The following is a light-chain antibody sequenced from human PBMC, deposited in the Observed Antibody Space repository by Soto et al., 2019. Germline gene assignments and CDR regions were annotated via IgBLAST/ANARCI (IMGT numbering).Light chain of an antibody. Sequence: EIVMTQSPASLSVSPGDGATLSCRASQSVASNVAWYQQKPGQGPRLLIHGASTRAAGVPARFSGSGSATDFTLTISSLQSEDFAVYYCQQYHNWPPQYTFGQGTKLQTK. J-gene: IGKJ2*01. CDR2: GAS. CDR3: QQYHNWPPQYT. CDR1: QSVASN. V-gene: IGKV3-15*01.